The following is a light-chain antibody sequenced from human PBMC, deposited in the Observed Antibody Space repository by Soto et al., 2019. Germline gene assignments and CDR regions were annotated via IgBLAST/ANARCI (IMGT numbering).Light chain of an antibody. J-gene: IGLJ2*01. CDR2: GNS. Sequence: QAVVTQPPSVSGAPGQRVAISCTGSSSNIGAGYDVHWYQQLPGTAPKLLIYGNSNRPSGVPDRFSGSKSGTSASLAITELQAEDEADYYCQSYDSSLSGSNVVFGGGTKLTVL. V-gene: IGLV1-40*01. CDR1: SSNIGAGYD. CDR3: QSYDSSLSGSNVV.